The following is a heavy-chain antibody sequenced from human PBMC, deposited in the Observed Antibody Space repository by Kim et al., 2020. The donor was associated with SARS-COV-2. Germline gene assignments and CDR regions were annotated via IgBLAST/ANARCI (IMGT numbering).Heavy chain of an antibody. D-gene: IGHD6-19*01. CDR3: VRYSGWYYFDY. CDR2: TYYRSKWSS. CDR1: GDSLSSNTVA. Sequence: SQTLSLTCVISGDSLSSNTVAWRWIRQSPSSGLEWLGRTYYRSKWSSDYAVSVKSRIIINADPSKNQFSLHLNSVTPDDTATYYCVRYSGWYYFDYWGQG. V-gene: IGHV6-1*01. J-gene: IGHJ4*02.